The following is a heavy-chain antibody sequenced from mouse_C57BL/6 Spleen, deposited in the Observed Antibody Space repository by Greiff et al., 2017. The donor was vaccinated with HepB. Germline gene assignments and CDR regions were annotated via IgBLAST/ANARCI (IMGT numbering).Heavy chain of an antibody. CDR2: INPGSGGT. CDR3: ARYYFDY. CDR1: GYAFTNYL. J-gene: IGHJ2*01. V-gene: IGHV1-54*01. Sequence: VQLQESGAELVRPGTSVKVSCKASGYAFTNYLIEWVKQRPGQGLEWIGVINPGSGGTNYNEKFKGKATLTADKSSSTAYMQLSSLTSEDSAVYFCARYYFDYWGQGTTLTVSS.